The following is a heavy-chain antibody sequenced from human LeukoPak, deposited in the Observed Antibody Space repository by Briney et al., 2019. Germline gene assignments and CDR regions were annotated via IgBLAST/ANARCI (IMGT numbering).Heavy chain of an antibody. CDR2: LSNDGINK. Sequence: GGSLRLSCAPSGFTFSSFVMHWVRQAPGKGLEWVAVLSNDGINKYYGDSVKGRFSISRDNSESTLYLQMNSLRAEDTAVYFCTTGAPGTSFDYWGQGTLVTVSS. V-gene: IGHV3-30-3*01. D-gene: IGHD1-14*01. CDR1: GFTFSSFV. CDR3: TTGAPGTSFDY. J-gene: IGHJ4*02.